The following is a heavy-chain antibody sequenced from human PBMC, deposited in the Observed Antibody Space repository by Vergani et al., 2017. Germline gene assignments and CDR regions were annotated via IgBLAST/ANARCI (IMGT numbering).Heavy chain of an antibody. D-gene: IGHD6-19*01. CDR2: IDWDDDK. V-gene: IGHV2-70*01. J-gene: IGHJ6*02. Sequence: QVTLRESGPALVKPTQTLTLTCTFSGFSLSTSGMCVSWIRQPPGQALEWLALIDWDDDKYYSTSLKTRLNISKDTSKNQVVLTMTNMDPVDTATYYCARIXGIAVAGTQNYYYYGMDVWGQGTTVTVS. CDR3: ARIXGIAVAGTQNYYYYGMDV. CDR1: GFSLSTSGMC.